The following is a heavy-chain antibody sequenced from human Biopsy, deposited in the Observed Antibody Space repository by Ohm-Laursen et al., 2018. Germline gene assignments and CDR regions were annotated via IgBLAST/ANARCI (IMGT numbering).Heavy chain of an antibody. V-gene: IGHV5-51*01. J-gene: IGHJ4*02. CDR3: ARPETPRGSGGYEFGF. D-gene: IGHD6-19*01. Sequence: ESLRISCKVSGYSFTNYWIGWVRQMPGKGLEWMGIIYPGDSYTRYSPSFQDQVTISADKSITTAYLQWSSLKASDTAIYYCARPETPRGSGGYEFGFWGQGTPVTVSS. CDR2: IYPGDSYT. CDR1: GYSFTNYW.